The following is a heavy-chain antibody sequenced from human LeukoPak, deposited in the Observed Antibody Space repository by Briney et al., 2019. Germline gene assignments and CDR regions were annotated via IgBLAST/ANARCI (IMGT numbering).Heavy chain of an antibody. J-gene: IGHJ5*02. CDR3: ARDVLRFLEWSYNWFDP. CDR2: ISGNGGST. CDR1: GFTFSSYA. Sequence: GGSLRLSCAASGFTFSSYAMSWVRQAPGKGLSWVTGISGNGGSTYYADSVKGRFTISRDNSKNTLYLQINSLRAEDTAVYYCARDVLRFLEWSYNWFDPWGQGTLVTVSS. D-gene: IGHD3-3*01. V-gene: IGHV3-23*01.